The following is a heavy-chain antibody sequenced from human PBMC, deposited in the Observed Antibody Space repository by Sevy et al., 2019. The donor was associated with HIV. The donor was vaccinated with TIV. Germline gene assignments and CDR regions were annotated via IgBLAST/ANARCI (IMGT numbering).Heavy chain of an antibody. D-gene: IGHD2-15*01. J-gene: IGHJ5*02. CDR3: ATVYWVPYT. CDR1: GVSFRTTW. Sequence: GESLKISCAASGVSFRTTWMDWVRQAPGKGLEWVGRLKSEGGTADYAAPVRGRFIISREDSKNMFFLQMNSLQTEDTAIYYCATVYWVPYTWGQGTLVTVSS. CDR2: LKSEGGTA. V-gene: IGHV3-15*01.